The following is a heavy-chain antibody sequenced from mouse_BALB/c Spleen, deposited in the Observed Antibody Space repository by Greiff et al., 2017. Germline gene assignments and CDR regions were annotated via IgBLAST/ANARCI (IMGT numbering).Heavy chain of an antibody. D-gene: IGHD2-12*01. V-gene: IGHV3-6*02. CDR2: ISYDGSN. J-gene: IGHJ1*01. Sequence: ESGPGLVKPSQSLSLTCSVTGYSITSGYYWNWIRQFPGNKLEWMGYISYDGSNNYNPSLKNRISITRDTSKNQFFLKLNSVTTEDTATYYCARVRRGSYWYFDVWGAGTTVTVSS. CDR3: ARVRRGSYWYFDV. CDR1: GYSITSGYY.